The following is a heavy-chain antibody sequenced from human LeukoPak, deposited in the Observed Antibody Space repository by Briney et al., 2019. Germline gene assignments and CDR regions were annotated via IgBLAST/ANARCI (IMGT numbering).Heavy chain of an antibody. J-gene: IGHJ4*02. CDR3: ARGYDDSSGYYYLSFDY. D-gene: IGHD3-22*01. CDR2: IYYSGST. CDR1: GGSISSGGYY. Sequence: SQTLSLTCTVSGGSISSGGYYWSWIRQHPGKGLEWIAYIYYSGSTYYNPSLKSRVTISVDTSKNQFSLKLSSVTAADTAVYYCARGYDDSSGYYYLSFDYWGQGTLVTVSS. V-gene: IGHV4-31*03.